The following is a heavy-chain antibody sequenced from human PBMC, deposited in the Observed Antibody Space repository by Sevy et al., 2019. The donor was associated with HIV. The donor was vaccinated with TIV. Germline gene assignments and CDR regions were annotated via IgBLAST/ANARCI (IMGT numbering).Heavy chain of an antibody. V-gene: IGHV3-11*06. Sequence: GGSLRLSCAASGFTFSDYYMTWIRQAPGKGLEWISLICGSGNYISYADAVKGRFTISRDNAKNSMYLQMNSLTVDDTAVYYCARRSSGWDYFDSWGQGTLVTVSS. D-gene: IGHD6-19*01. CDR2: ICGSGNYI. CDR1: GFTFSDYY. J-gene: IGHJ4*02. CDR3: ARRSSGWDYFDS.